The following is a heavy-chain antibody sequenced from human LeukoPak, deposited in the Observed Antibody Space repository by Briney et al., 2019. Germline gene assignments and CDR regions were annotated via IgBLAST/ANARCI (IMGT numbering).Heavy chain of an antibody. J-gene: IGHJ5*02. D-gene: IGHD6-19*01. Sequence: PSETLSLTCTVSGGSISSYYWSWIRQPPGKGLEWIGYIYYSGSTNYNPSLKSRVTISVDTSKNQFSLKLSSVTAADTAVYYCARYRSGWYRQKSWFDPWGQGTLLTVSS. V-gene: IGHV4-59*08. CDR2: IYYSGST. CDR1: GGSISSYY. CDR3: ARYRSGWYRQKSWFDP.